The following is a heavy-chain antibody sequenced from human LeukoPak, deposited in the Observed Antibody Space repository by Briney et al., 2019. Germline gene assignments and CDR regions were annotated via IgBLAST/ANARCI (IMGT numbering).Heavy chain of an antibody. CDR2: INPNSGGT. V-gene: IGHV1-2*02. Sequence: ASVKVSCKASGYTFTGYYMHWVRQAPGQGLEWMGWINPNSGGTNYAQKFQGGVTMTRDTSISTAYMELSRLRSDDTAVYYCARDPRGYYDFWSGYPDWFDPWGQGTLVTVSS. D-gene: IGHD3-3*01. CDR3: ARDPRGYYDFWSGYPDWFDP. J-gene: IGHJ5*02. CDR1: GYTFTGYY.